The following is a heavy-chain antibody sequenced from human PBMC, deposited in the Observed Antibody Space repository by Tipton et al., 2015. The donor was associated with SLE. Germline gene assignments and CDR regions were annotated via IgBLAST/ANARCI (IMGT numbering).Heavy chain of an antibody. CDR1: AFIFSSYA. J-gene: IGHJ4*02. Sequence: SLRLSCAASAFIFSSYAMSWVRQAPGKGLQWVSAISDSGSDTYYADSVKGRFTISRDNSKNTLYLQMNSLRAEDTAVYYCAKDSPPVEQSSLYYFDYWGQGSLVTVSS. D-gene: IGHD2-2*01. V-gene: IGHV3-23*01. CDR2: ISDSGSDT. CDR3: AKDSPPVEQSSLYYFDY.